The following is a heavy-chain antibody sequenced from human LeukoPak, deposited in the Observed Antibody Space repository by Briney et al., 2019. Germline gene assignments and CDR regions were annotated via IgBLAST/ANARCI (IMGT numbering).Heavy chain of an antibody. Sequence: PGGSLRLSCAASGFTFRSYGMHWVRQAPGKGLEWVAVIWYDGSNKYYADSVKGRFTISRDNSKNTLYLQMNSLRAEDTAVYYCARAIRPNRYCSSTSCYVGYYYYGMDVWGQGTTVTVSS. V-gene: IGHV3-33*01. CDR2: IWYDGSNK. CDR1: GFTFRSYG. D-gene: IGHD2-2*01. CDR3: ARAIRPNRYCSSTSCYVGYYYYGMDV. J-gene: IGHJ6*02.